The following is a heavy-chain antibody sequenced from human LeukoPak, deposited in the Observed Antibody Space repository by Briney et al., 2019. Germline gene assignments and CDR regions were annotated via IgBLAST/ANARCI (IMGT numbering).Heavy chain of an antibody. CDR2: INHSGST. Sequence: PSETLSLTCAVYGGSFSGYYWSWIRQPPGKGLEWIGEINHSGSTNYNPSLKSRVTISVDTSKNQFSLKLSSVTAADTAVYYCARYPAAAGTDYWGQGTLVTVSS. CDR3: ARYPAAAGTDY. J-gene: IGHJ4*02. D-gene: IGHD6-13*01. V-gene: IGHV4-34*01. CDR1: GGSFSGYY.